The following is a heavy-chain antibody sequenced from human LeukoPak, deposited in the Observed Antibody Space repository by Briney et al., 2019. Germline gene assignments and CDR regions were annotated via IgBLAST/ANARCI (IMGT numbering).Heavy chain of an antibody. V-gene: IGHV4-34*01. D-gene: IGHD7-27*01. J-gene: IGHJ2*01. CDR2: INHSGIA. CDR3: ARLGFDL. Sequence: SETLSLTCAVYVGSFSDYSWSWIRQPPGKGLEWIGEINHSGIANYNPSLKSRVTISVDPSKNQFSLKVTYVTAADTLLYYCARLGFDLWGRGTPVTVSS. CDR1: VGSFSDYS.